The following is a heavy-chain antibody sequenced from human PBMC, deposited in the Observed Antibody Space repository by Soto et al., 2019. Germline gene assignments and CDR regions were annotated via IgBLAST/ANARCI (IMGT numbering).Heavy chain of an antibody. CDR3: ARRGIWFGEYTFFDY. J-gene: IGHJ4*02. CDR2: IYPGDSDT. V-gene: IGHV5-51*01. D-gene: IGHD3-10*01. Sequence: GESLKISCKGSGYSFTIYWIGWVRQMPGKGLEWMGIIYPGDSDTRYSPSFQGQVTISADKSISTAYLQWSSLKASDTAMYYCARRGIWFGEYTFFDYWGQGTLVTVSS. CDR1: GYSFTIYW.